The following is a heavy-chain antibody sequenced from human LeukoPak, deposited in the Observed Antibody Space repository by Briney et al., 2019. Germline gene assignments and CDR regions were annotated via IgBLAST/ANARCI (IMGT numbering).Heavy chain of an antibody. CDR3: ARGRYDSSGYYAGMDV. CDR1: GDSVSSNSAA. J-gene: IGHJ6*02. CDR2: TYYRSKWYY. V-gene: IGHV6-1*01. D-gene: IGHD3-22*01. Sequence: SQTLSLTCAISGDSVSSNSAAWNWIRQSPSRGLEWLGRTYYRSKWYYDYAASVKSRITINPETSKNQFSLQLNSVTPEDTAVYYCARGRYDSSGYYAGMDVWGQGTTVTVSS.